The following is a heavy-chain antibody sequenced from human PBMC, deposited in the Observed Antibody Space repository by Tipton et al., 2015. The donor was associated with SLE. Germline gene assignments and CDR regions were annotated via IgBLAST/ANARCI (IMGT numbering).Heavy chain of an antibody. V-gene: IGHV3-74*01. CDR3: ARDPRGSSGWYYFDY. Sequence: SLRLSCAASGLTFSSSWMHWVRQAPGKGLVWVSRINSDGRSTSYADSVKGRFTISRDNSKNTLYLQMNSLRAEDTAVYYCARDPRGSSGWYYFDYWGQGTLVTVSS. J-gene: IGHJ4*02. CDR1: GLTFSSSW. CDR2: INSDGRST. D-gene: IGHD6-19*01.